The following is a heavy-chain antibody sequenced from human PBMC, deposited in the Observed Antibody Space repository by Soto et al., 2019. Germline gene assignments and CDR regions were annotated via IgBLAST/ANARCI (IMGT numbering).Heavy chain of an antibody. CDR3: AKDAVYGDGLWLPES. Sequence: LXLARADSGVTFSYYAMMWVRQAPGKGLEWVAGILGRGTTYHADSVKGRFTISKDNSKSTLYLEMNSLRAEDTAVYYCAKDAVYGDGLWLPESWGQGTMVTVSS. D-gene: IGHD4-17*01. CDR1: GVTFSYYA. J-gene: IGHJ5*02. CDR2: ILGRGTT. V-gene: IGHV3-23*01.